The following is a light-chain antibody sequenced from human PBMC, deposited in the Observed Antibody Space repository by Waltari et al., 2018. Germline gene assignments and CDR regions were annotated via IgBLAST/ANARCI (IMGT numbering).Light chain of an antibody. Sequence: QVVLTQSPSASASLGASVKLTCTLTSGHSSYAIAWHQLQPAKGPRFLMKLNSDGSHYKGDGIPYRFSGSSSGAERHLTISSLEAEDEADYYGQTWGTAFRVFGGGTKLTVL. V-gene: IGLV4-69*01. CDR1: SGHSSYA. CDR2: LNSDGSH. CDR3: QTWGTAFRV. J-gene: IGLJ3*02.